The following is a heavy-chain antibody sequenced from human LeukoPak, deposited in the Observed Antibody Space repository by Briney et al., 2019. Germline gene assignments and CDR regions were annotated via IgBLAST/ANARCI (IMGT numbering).Heavy chain of an antibody. CDR3: SGRYGPGPV. J-gene: IGHJ4*02. CDR2: ILPDGRDT. D-gene: IGHD3-10*01. V-gene: IGHV1-2*02. Sequence: ASVMVSCKASGYTFAAHHIHWVRQAPGQGLEWMGWILPDGRDTKYSQKFQDRMTLTTDTSTNTAYMELSRLKPDDTAVYYCSGRYGPGPVWGQGTLISASA. CDR1: GYTFAAHH.